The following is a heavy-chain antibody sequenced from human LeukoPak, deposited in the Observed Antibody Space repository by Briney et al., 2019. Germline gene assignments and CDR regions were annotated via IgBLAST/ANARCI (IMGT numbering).Heavy chain of an antibody. CDR2: ISGSGGST. J-gene: IGHJ4*02. D-gene: IGHD3-22*01. CDR1: GFTFSSYA. CDR3: ASHHYYDSSGLDDYFDY. Sequence: GGSLRLSCAASGFTFSSYAMSWVRQAPGKGLEWVSAISGSGGSTYYADSVKGRFSISRDNSKNTLYLQMNSLRAEDTAVYYCASHHYYDSSGLDDYFDYWGQGTLVTVSA. V-gene: IGHV3-23*01.